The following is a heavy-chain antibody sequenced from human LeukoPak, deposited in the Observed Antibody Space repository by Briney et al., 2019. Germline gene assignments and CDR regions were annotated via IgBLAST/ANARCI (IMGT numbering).Heavy chain of an antibody. Sequence: ASVKVSCKASGYTFTGYYMHWVRQAPGQGLEWMGWINPNSGGTNYAQKFQGRVTMTRDTSISTAYMELSRLRSDDTAVYYCARDHGVATISSDYWGQGTLVTVSS. D-gene: IGHD5-12*01. CDR3: ARDHGVATISSDY. CDR1: GYTFTGYY. J-gene: IGHJ4*02. V-gene: IGHV1-2*02. CDR2: INPNSGGT.